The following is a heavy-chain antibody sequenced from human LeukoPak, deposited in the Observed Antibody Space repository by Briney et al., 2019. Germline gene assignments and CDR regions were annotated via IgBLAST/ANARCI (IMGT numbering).Heavy chain of an antibody. CDR2: IYHSGTT. Sequence: PSETLSLTCAVSGYSINSGYYWGWIRQPPGKGLEFIGSIYHSGTTYYNPSLKSRVTISVDTSNNHFSLKLNSVTAADTAVYYCARGGYSSGWYLFFGLWGRGTLVTVSS. V-gene: IGHV4-38-2*01. D-gene: IGHD6-19*01. CDR3: ARGGYSSGWYLFFGL. J-gene: IGHJ2*01. CDR1: GYSINSGYY.